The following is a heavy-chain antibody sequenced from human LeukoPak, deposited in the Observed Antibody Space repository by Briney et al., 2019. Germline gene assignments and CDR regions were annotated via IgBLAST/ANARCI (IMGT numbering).Heavy chain of an antibody. CDR1: GRPISSGSYH. CDR2: IYNSGST. CDR3: ARGSKTTPWYY. D-gene: IGHD1-7*01. V-gene: IGHV4-61*02. J-gene: IGHJ4*02. Sequence: SETLSLTCTVSGRPISSGSYHGSWIRQPAGKGLEWIGRIYNSGSTNYNPSLKSRVTISVDTSKNQLSLKLSSVTAADTAVYYCARGSKTTPWYYWGQGTLVSVSS.